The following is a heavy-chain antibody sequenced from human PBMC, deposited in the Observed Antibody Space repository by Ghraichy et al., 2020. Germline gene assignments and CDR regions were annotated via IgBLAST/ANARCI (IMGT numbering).Heavy chain of an antibody. V-gene: IGHV3-11*06. CDR3: ARDTNKVAGNYYGMDV. J-gene: IGHJ6*02. CDR1: GFTFSDYY. CDR2: ISSSSSYT. Sequence: SCAASGFTFSDYYMSWIRQAPGKGLEWVSYISSSSSYTNYADSVKGRFTISRDNAKNSLYLQMNSLRAEDTAVYYCARDTNKVAGNYYGMDVWGQGTTVTVSS. D-gene: IGHD6-19*01.